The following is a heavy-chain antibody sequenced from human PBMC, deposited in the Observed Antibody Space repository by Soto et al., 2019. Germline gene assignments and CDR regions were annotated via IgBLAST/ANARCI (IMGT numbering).Heavy chain of an antibody. CDR3: AKDPKYSQKADY. Sequence: HPGGSLRLSCAASGFTFSSYAMSWVRQAPGKGLEWVSAISGSGGSTYYADSVKGRFTISRDNSKNTLYLQMNSLRAEDTAAYYCAKDPKYSQKADYWGQGTLVTVSS. D-gene: IGHD5-18*01. J-gene: IGHJ4*02. V-gene: IGHV3-23*01. CDR2: ISGSGGST. CDR1: GFTFSSYA.